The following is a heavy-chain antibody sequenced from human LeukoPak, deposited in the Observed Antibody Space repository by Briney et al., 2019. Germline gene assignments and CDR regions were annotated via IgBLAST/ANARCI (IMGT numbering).Heavy chain of an antibody. Sequence: GESLQISCKGSGYSFTSYWIGWVRQMPGKGREWMGSIYPDDSDTRYNPSFEGQVTISADKSSSTAYLQWSSLKASDTGMYYCARGGNHDYYYYYMDVWGKGTTITVSS. CDR1: GYSFTSYW. CDR2: IYPDDSDT. J-gene: IGHJ6*03. V-gene: IGHV5-51*01. D-gene: IGHD1-14*01. CDR3: ARGGNHDYYYYYMDV.